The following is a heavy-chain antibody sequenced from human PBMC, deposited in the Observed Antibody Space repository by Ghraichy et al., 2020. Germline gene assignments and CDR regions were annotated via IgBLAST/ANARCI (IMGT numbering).Heavy chain of an antibody. D-gene: IGHD3-22*01. CDR3: AGMIVVADNCFDP. J-gene: IGHJ5*02. Sequence: SETLSLTCTVSGGSISSYYWSWIRQPPGKGLEWIGYIYYSGSTNYNPSLKSRVTISVDTSKNQFSLKLSSVTAADTAVYYCAGMIVVADNCFDPWGQGTLVTVYS. CDR2: IYYSGST. V-gene: IGHV4-59*01. CDR1: GGSISSYY.